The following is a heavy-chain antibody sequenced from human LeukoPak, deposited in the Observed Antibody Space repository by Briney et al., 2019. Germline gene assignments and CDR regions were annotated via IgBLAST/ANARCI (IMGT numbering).Heavy chain of an antibody. CDR3: ARDSSIAAAGVVDY. J-gene: IGHJ4*02. CDR1: GYTFTSYG. D-gene: IGHD6-13*01. CDR2: ISAYNGNT. V-gene: IGHV1-18*01. Sequence: ASVKVSCKASGYTFTSYGISWVRQEPGQGLEWMGWISAYNGNTNYAQKLQGRVTMTTDTSTSTAYMELRSLRSDDTAVYYCARDSSIAAAGVVDYWGQGTLVTVSS.